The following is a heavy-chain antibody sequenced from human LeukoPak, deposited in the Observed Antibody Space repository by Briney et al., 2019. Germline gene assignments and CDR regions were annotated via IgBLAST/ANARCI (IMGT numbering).Heavy chain of an antibody. CDR2: IKQDGSEK. CDR3: TRDPRAGHFDY. CDR1: GFTFSNAW. D-gene: IGHD6-19*01. J-gene: IGHJ4*02. V-gene: IGHV3-7*01. Sequence: GGSLRLSCAASGFTFSNAWMSWVRQAPGKGLEWVANIKQDGSEKYYVDSVKGRFTISRDNAKNSLYLQMNSLRAEDTAVYYCTRDPRAGHFDYWGQGTLVTVSS.